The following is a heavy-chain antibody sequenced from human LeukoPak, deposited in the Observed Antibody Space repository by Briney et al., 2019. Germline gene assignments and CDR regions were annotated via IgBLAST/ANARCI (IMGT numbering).Heavy chain of an antibody. D-gene: IGHD6-19*01. CDR1: GGSISSSSYY. J-gene: IGHJ4*02. V-gene: IGHV4-39*07. CDR3: ARDRLGIAVAGVIDY. Sequence: PSETLSLTCSVSGGSISSSSYYWGWIRQPPGKGLEWIGSIYYSGSTYYNPSLKSRVTISVDTSKNQFSLKLSSVTAADTAVYYCARDRLGIAVAGVIDYWGQGTLVTVSS. CDR2: IYYSGST.